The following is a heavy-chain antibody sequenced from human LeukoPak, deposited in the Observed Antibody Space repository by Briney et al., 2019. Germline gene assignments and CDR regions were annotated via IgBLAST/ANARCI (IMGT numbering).Heavy chain of an antibody. CDR2: ISWNSGSI. J-gene: IGHJ4*02. CDR1: GFTFDDYA. CDR3: AKDIEDSYGYSFDY. V-gene: IGHV3-9*01. D-gene: IGHD5-18*01. Sequence: GRSLRLSCAASGFTFDDYAMHWVRQAPGKGLEWVSGISWNSGSIGYADSVKGRFTISRDNAKNSLYLQMNSLRAEDTALYYCAKDIEDSYGYSFDYWGQGTLVTVSS.